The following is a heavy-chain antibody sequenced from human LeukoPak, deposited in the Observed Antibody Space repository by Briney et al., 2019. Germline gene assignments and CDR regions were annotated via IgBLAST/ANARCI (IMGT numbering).Heavy chain of an antibody. CDR2: INHSGST. CDR1: GGSFSGYY. J-gene: IGHJ5*02. D-gene: IGHD3-10*01. CDR3: ARRYGSGSQYNWFDP. Sequence: SETLSLTCAVYGGSFSGYYWSWIRQPPGKGLEWIGEINHSGSTNYNPSLKSRVTISVDTSKNQFSLKLSSVTAADTAVYYCARRYGSGSQYNWFDPWGQGTLVTVSS. V-gene: IGHV4-34*01.